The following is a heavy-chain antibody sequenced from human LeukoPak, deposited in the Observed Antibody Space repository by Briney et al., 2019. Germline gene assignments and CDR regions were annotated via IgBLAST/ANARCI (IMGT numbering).Heavy chain of an antibody. D-gene: IGHD1-26*01. J-gene: IGHJ6*02. CDR2: IIGSGGPT. CDR1: GFTFRSYA. Sequence: GGSLRLSCVGSGFTFRSYAPIWVRPAPGKGLEWVSTIIGSGGPTYYADSEKGRFTISRDNSKNTMYLQMNSLRAEDTAVYFCARDLPLVVVGVTGNYVPDVWGQGTTVSVSS. V-gene: IGHV3-23*01. CDR3: ARDLPLVVVGVTGNYVPDV.